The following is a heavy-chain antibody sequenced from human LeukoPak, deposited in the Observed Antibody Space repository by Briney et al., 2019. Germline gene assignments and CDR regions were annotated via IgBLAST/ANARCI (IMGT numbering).Heavy chain of an antibody. Sequence: GGSLRLSCAASGFTFSSYGMNWVRQAPGKGLEWVAFIRYDGSNKYYADSVKGRFTISRDNSKNTLYLQMNSLRAEDTAVYYCATELRYFDWLHAFDIWGQGTMVTVSS. CDR1: GFTFSSYG. J-gene: IGHJ3*02. V-gene: IGHV3-30*02. CDR2: IRYDGSNK. CDR3: ATELRYFDWLHAFDI. D-gene: IGHD3-9*01.